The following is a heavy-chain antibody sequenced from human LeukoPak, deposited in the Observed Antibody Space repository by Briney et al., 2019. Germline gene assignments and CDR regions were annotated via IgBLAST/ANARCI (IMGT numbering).Heavy chain of an antibody. CDR3: ARDHDWASDY. J-gene: IGHJ4*02. CDR2: IKQDGSEK. D-gene: IGHD3-9*01. Sequence: GGSLRLSCAASGFTFSSYSMNWVRQAPGKGLEWVANIKQDGSEKYYVDSVRGRFTISRDNAKNSLYLQMNSLRAEDTAVFYCARDHDWASDYWGPGTLVTVSS. CDR1: GFTFSSYS. V-gene: IGHV3-7*01.